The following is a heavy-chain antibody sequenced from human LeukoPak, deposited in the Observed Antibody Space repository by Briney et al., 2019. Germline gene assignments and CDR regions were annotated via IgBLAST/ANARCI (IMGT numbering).Heavy chain of an antibody. Sequence: PSQTLSLTCAISGDRLSSNSAAWNWIRQSPSRGLEWLGRTYYRSKLYNDYAGSVKSRIIINADTSKNHFSLQLKSVTPEDTAVYFCAREGVVVPATHYHGMGVWGQGTTVTVSS. CDR3: AREGVVVPATHYHGMGV. CDR1: GDRLSSNSAA. D-gene: IGHD2-15*01. V-gene: IGHV6-1*01. CDR2: TYYRSKLYN. J-gene: IGHJ6*02.